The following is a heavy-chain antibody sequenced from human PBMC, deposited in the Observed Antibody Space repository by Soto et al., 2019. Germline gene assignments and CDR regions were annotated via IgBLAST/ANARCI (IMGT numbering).Heavy chain of an antibody. Sequence: QVQLVQSGAEVKKPGASVKVSCKASGYTFTSYDINWVRQATGQGLEWMGWMNPNSGNTGYAQKFXGXVXMXWNTSISTAYMELSSLRSEDTAVYYCARGINYYDSGDDAFDIWGQGTMVTVSS. J-gene: IGHJ3*02. CDR3: ARGINYYDSGDDAFDI. CDR1: GYTFTSYD. CDR2: MNPNSGNT. D-gene: IGHD3-10*01. V-gene: IGHV1-8*01.